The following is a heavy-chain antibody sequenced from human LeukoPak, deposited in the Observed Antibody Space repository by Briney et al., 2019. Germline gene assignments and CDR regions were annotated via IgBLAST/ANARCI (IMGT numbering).Heavy chain of an antibody. V-gene: IGHV1-18*01. CDR3: ARVTRGYDAFVH. Sequence: ASVKLSCKVSGYTSTNYAISWVRQAPGQGLEWMGWIIAYNGDRNYAQKLQSRVTMTTDTSTSTAYMELRSLRSDDTDFYYCARVTRGYDAFVHCGQGSLVTVSS. CDR2: IIAYNGDR. J-gene: IGHJ4*02. D-gene: IGHD5-12*01. CDR1: GYTSTNYA.